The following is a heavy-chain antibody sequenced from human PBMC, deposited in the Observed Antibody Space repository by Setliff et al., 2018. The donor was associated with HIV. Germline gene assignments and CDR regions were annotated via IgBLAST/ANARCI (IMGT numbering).Heavy chain of an antibody. V-gene: IGHV4-39*02. CDR1: GGSITSSTYY. Sequence: SETLSLTCTVSGGSITSSTYYWGWIRQPPGKGLEWIGTVHYTGNTYHTPSLKSRVTISLEVSKNQISLRLTAVTAADSAVYYCAREGDGIDFWGQGTLVTVSS. J-gene: IGHJ4*02. D-gene: IGHD2-21*02. CDR2: VHYTGNT. CDR3: AREGDGIDF.